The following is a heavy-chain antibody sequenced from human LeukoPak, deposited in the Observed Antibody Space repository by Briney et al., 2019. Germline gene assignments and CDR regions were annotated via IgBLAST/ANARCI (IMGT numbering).Heavy chain of an antibody. J-gene: IGHJ4*02. CDR2: INWNGGST. Sequence: GGSLRLSCAASGFTFDDYGMSWVRQAPGKGLEWVSGINWNGGSTGYADSVKGRFTISRDSAKNSLYLQMNSLRAEDTALYYCARGPLYGDYDPNFDYWGQGTLVTVSS. D-gene: IGHD4-17*01. V-gene: IGHV3-20*04. CDR3: ARGPLYGDYDPNFDY. CDR1: GFTFDDYG.